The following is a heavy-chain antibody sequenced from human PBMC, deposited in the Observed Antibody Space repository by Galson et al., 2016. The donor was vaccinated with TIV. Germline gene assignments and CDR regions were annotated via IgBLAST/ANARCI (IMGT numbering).Heavy chain of an antibody. Sequence: VKVSCKASGGTFSSFVVTWVRQAPGQGLEWMGGIIPLFGGAHYAQKFQGRVTISADESTSTVYMELRSLRSGDTAVYYCAKCRNTAMDTYYYYYGLDGWGPGTTVTVSS. CDR2: IIPLFGGA. CDR3: AKCRNTAMDTYYYYYGLDG. J-gene: IGHJ6*02. CDR1: GGTFSSFV. D-gene: IGHD5-18*01. V-gene: IGHV1-69*01.